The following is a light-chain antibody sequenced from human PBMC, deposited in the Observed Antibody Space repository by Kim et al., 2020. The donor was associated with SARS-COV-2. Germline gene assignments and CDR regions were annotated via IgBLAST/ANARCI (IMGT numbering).Light chain of an antibody. J-gene: IGLJ3*02. Sequence: QAGTDGGNGKSRDVGGEKKGSWCQQHPGKAPKLSIYDVTKRPSGVSDRLAGSKAGNTASLTISGLRAEDEADYYCSSYTGTYTWVFGGGTQLTVL. CDR2: DVT. CDR3: SSYTGTYTWV. V-gene: IGLV2-14*03. CDR1: SRDVGGEKK.